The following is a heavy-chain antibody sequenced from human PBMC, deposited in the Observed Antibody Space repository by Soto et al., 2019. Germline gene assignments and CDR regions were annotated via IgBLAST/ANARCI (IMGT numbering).Heavy chain of an antibody. CDR3: AAWQWLQQSYYFDY. J-gene: IGHJ4*02. D-gene: IGHD6-19*01. CDR1: GFTFTSSA. CDR2: IVVGSGNT. V-gene: IGHV1-58*02. Sequence: VSCKASGFTFTSSAMQWVRQARGQRLEWIGWIVVGSGNTNYAQKFQERVTITRDMSTSTAYMELSSLRSEDTAVYYCAAWQWLQQSYYFDYWGQGTLVTVSS.